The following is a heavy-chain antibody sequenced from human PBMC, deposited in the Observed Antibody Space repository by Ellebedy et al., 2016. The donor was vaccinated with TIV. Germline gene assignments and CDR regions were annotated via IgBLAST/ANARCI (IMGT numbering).Heavy chain of an antibody. D-gene: IGHD3-16*02. CDR1: GGSFSGYY. Sequence: SETLSLTXAVYGGSFSGYYWSWIRQPPGKGLEWIGEINHSGSTNYNPSLKSRVTISIDTSKTQFSLKLSSVTAADTAVYYCARIQGPDYDYLWGSYRSHYYYMDVWGKGTTVTVSS. CDR2: INHSGST. J-gene: IGHJ6*03. CDR3: ARIQGPDYDYLWGSYRSHYYYMDV. V-gene: IGHV4-34*01.